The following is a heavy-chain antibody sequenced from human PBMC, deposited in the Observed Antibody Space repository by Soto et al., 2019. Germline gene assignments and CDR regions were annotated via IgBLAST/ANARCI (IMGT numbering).Heavy chain of an antibody. D-gene: IGHD2-2*01. V-gene: IGHV4-39*01. CDR3: ARSGDVVVPAALDY. CDR2: IYYSGST. CDR1: GGSISSSSYY. J-gene: IGHJ4*02. Sequence: QLQLQESGPGLVKPSETLSLTCTVSGGSISSSSYYWGWIRQPPGKGLEWIGSIYYSGSTYYNPSLKSRVTISVDTSTNQFSLKLSSVTAADTAVYYCARSGDVVVPAALDYWGQGTLVTVSS.